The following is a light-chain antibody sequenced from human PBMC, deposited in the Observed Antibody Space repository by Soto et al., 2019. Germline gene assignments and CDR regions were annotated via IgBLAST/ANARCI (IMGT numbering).Light chain of an antibody. CDR2: DAS. CDR1: ESISTW. Sequence: DIQMTQSPSTQSASVGDRVTITCRPSESISTWLAWYQQKPGKAPKLLIYDASTLQTGVPSRFSGSGSGTKFTLTISSLQPDDFATYFCQHYNHYPFTFGQGTKLESK. J-gene: IGKJ2*01. V-gene: IGKV1-5*01. CDR3: QHYNHYPFT.